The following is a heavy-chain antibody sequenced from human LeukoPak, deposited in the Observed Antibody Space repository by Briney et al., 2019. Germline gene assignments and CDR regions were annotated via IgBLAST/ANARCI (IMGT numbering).Heavy chain of an antibody. D-gene: IGHD4-23*01. J-gene: IGHJ4*02. CDR1: GFTFNGSW. CDR3: ARGPNSQDY. Sequence: GGSRRLSCAAPGFTFNGSWMHWFRQAPGKGLWWVSHINSDGSSTTYADSVKGRFTISRDNAKNTLYLQMNSMRAEDTAVYYCARGPNSQDYWGQGTLVTVSS. V-gene: IGHV3-74*01. CDR2: INSDGSST.